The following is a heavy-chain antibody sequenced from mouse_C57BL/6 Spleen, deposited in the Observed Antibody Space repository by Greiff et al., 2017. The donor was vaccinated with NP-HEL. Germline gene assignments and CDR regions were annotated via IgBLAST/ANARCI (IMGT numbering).Heavy chain of an antibody. D-gene: IGHD2-1*01. CDR1: GFNIKDYY. V-gene: IGHV14-2*01. Sequence: EVQLQQSGAELVKPGASVKLSCTASGFNIKDYYMHWVKQRTEQGLEWIGRIDPEDGETKYVPKFQGKATITADTSSNTAYLQLSSLTSEDTAVYYCARLDGNYIYAMDYWGQGTSVTVSS. J-gene: IGHJ4*01. CDR2: IDPEDGET. CDR3: ARLDGNYIYAMDY.